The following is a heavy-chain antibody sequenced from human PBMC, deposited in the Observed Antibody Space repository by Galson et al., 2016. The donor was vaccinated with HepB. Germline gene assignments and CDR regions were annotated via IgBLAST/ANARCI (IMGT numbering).Heavy chain of an antibody. CDR2: IYHSGST. CDR3: VRNGYYCLDA. J-gene: IGHJ6*02. Sequence: SETLSLTCIVSGDSISGSTYYWAWIRQPPGKGLEWIGEIYHSGSTNYNPSLQSRVTISVDTSKNQFSLNLNSVTAADTALYYCVRNGYYCLDAWGQGTTVTVSS. V-gene: IGHV4-39*07. CDR1: GDSISGSTYY.